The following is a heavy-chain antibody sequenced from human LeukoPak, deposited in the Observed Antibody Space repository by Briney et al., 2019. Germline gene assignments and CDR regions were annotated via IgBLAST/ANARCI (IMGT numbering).Heavy chain of an antibody. D-gene: IGHD3-9*01. CDR1: GYTFTSYG. J-gene: IGHJ4*02. V-gene: IGHV1-18*01. Sequence: ASVKVSRKASGYTFTSYGISWVRQAPGQGLEWMGWISAYNGNTNYAQKLQGRDTMTTDTSTSTAYMELRSLRSDDTAVYFCAREPPATGYYDYWGQGTLVTVSS. CDR2: ISAYNGNT. CDR3: AREPPATGYYDY.